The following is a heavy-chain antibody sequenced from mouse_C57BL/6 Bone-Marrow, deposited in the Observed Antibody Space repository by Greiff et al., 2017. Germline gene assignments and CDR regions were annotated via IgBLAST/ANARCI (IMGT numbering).Heavy chain of an antibody. CDR3: ARHYGRGYWYFDV. J-gene: IGHJ1*03. V-gene: IGHV1-63*01. Sequence: QVQLQQSGAELVRPGTSVKMSCKASGYTFTNYWIGWAKQRPGHGLEWIGDIYPGGGYTNYNEKFKGKATLTADKSSSTAYMQFSSLTSEDSAIYYCARHYGRGYWYFDVWGTGTTVTVSS. CDR2: IYPGGGYT. CDR1: GYTFTNYW. D-gene: IGHD1-1*01.